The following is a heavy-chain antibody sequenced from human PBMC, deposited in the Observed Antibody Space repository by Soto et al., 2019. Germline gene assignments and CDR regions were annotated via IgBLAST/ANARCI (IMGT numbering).Heavy chain of an antibody. Sequence: QLQLQESGPGLVKPSETLSLTCTVSGGSISSSSYYWGWIRQPPGKGLEWIGSIYYSGSTYYNPSLKSRVTISVDTSKNQFSLKLSSVTAADTAVYYCARSGREQWLVRHWGQGTLVTVSS. V-gene: IGHV4-39*01. CDR3: ARSGREQWLVRH. D-gene: IGHD6-19*01. J-gene: IGHJ4*02. CDR2: IYYSGST. CDR1: GGSISSSSYY.